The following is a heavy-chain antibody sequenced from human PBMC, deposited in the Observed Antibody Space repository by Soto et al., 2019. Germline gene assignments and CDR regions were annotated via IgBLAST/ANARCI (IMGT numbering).Heavy chain of an antibody. D-gene: IGHD6-6*01. CDR2: IYWDDDE. V-gene: IGHV2-5*02. CDR1: GFSLRTSGVG. CDR3: AHTRTPYRTSSDYFDY. J-gene: IGHJ4*02. Sequence: QITLKESGPTLVKPTQTLTLTCTFSGFSLRTSGVGVGWIRQPPGKALEWLALIYWDDDERYSPSLKSRLTSTKDTSKNQVVLTVTNMDPVDTATYYCAHTRTPYRTSSDYFDYWGQGTLVTVSS.